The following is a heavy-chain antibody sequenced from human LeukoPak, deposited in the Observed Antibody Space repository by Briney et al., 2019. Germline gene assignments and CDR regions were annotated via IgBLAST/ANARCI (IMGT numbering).Heavy chain of an antibody. CDR2: IYYSGST. CDR1: GGSISSYY. CDR3: ARDRSDTAMVNYGMDV. V-gene: IGHV4-59*01. D-gene: IGHD5-18*01. Sequence: PSETLSLTCTVSGGSISSYYWSWIRQNPGKGLEWIGYIYYSGSTNYNPSLKSRVTISVDTSKNQFSLKLSSVTAADTAVYYCARDRSDTAMVNYGMDVWGQGTTVTVSS. J-gene: IGHJ6*02.